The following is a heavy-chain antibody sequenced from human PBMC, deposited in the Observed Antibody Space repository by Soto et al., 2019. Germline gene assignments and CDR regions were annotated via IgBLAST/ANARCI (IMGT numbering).Heavy chain of an antibody. Sequence: GGSLRLSCAASGFTFSSYSMNWVRQAPEKGLEWVSYISSSSSNIYYADSVKGRFTISRGNAKNSLYMQMNRLRDEDTAVYYCAREFKPGTFNYYYGMDVWGQGTTVTVSS. CDR2: ISSSSSNI. CDR3: AREFKPGTFNYYYGMDV. D-gene: IGHD1-1*01. CDR1: GFTFSSYS. J-gene: IGHJ6*02. V-gene: IGHV3-48*02.